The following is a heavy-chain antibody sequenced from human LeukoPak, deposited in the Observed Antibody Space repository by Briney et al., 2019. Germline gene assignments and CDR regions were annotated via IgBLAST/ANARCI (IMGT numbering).Heavy chain of an antibody. V-gene: IGHV3-33*06. Sequence: GRSLRLSCATSGFTFSHYGMHWVRQAPGKGLEWVAVIWSDGSNRYYGDPVKGRFTISRDNFQRTVYLQMNSLRAEDTAVYYCAKDAQRGFDYSNSLDNWGQGTLVTVPS. J-gene: IGHJ4*02. CDR3: AKDAQRGFDYSNSLDN. CDR2: IWSDGSNR. CDR1: GFTFSHYG. D-gene: IGHD4-11*01.